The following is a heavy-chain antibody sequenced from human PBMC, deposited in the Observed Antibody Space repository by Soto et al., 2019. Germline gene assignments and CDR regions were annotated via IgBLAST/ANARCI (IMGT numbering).Heavy chain of an antibody. D-gene: IGHD4-17*01. CDR2: ISSSSSTM. V-gene: IGHV3-48*01. CDR3: ASPGSYGTELDY. CDR1: GFTFSSYS. J-gene: IGHJ4*02. Sequence: EVQLVESGGGLVQPGGSLRLSCAASGFTFSSYSMNWVRQAPGKGLEWVSYISSSSSTMYYADSVKGRFTISRDNAKNSLYLQMNSLRAEDTAVYYCASPGSYGTELDYWGQGTLVTVSS.